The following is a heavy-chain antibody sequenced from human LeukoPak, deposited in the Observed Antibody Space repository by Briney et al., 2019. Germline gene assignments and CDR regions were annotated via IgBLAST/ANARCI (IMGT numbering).Heavy chain of an antibody. CDR1: GFTISSNY. Sequence: GGSLRLSCAASGFTISSNYMSWVRQAPGKGLEWVSVIYSGGSTHYADSVKGRFTISSDSSKNTLNLQMNSLRAEDTAVYYCARVGRWEEYFFDYWGQGTLVTVSS. J-gene: IGHJ4*02. D-gene: IGHD4-23*01. CDR3: ARVGRWEEYFFDY. V-gene: IGHV3-66*01. CDR2: IYSGGST.